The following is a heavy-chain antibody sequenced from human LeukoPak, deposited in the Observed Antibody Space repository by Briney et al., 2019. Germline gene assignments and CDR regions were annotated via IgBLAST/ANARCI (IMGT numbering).Heavy chain of an antibody. CDR3: AKTVVVPAAILGGNWFDP. J-gene: IGHJ5*02. V-gene: IGHV3-23*01. D-gene: IGHD2-2*02. CDR2: ISGSGGST. Sequence: GGSLRLSCAASGFTFSSYAMSWVRQAPGKGLEWVSAISGSGGSTYYADSVKGRFTISRDNSKNTLYLQMNSLRAEDTAVYYCAKTVVVPAAILGGNWFDPWGREPWSPSPQ. CDR1: GFTFSSYA.